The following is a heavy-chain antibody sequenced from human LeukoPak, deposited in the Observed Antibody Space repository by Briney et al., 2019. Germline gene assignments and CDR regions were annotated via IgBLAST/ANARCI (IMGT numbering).Heavy chain of an antibody. CDR2: IYYSGST. CDR1: GGSISSSSYY. D-gene: IGHD6-13*01. V-gene: IGHV4-39*01. J-gene: IGHJ4*02. CDR3: ARRFIAAAYYFDY. Sequence: NPSEALSLTCTVSGGSISSSSYYWGWIRQPPGKGPEWIGSIYYSGSTYYNPSLKSRVTISVDTSKNQFSLKLSSVTAADTAVYYCARRFIAAAYYFDYWGQGTLVTVSS.